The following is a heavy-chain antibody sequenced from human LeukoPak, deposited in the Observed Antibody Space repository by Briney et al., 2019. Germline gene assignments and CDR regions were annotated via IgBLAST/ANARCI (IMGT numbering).Heavy chain of an antibody. J-gene: IGHJ4*02. Sequence: PGGSLRLSCAASGFTFSSYWMHWVRQAPGKGLVWVSRINSDGSSTSYADSVKGRFTISRDNAKNTLYVQMNSLRAEDTAVYYCARGSSSGWFLDYWGQGTRVTVSS. V-gene: IGHV3-74*01. D-gene: IGHD6-19*01. CDR2: INSDGSST. CDR3: ARGSSSGWFLDY. CDR1: GFTFSSYW.